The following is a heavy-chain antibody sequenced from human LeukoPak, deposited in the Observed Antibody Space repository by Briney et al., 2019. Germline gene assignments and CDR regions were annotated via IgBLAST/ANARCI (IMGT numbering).Heavy chain of an antibody. J-gene: IGHJ4*02. CDR3: ANPDSSSWYELCY. V-gene: IGHV3-21*01. CDR2: ISSSSSYI. Sequence: GWSLSLSCPASGFTFSSYSMNWVRPAPGKGLEWVSSISSSSSYIYYADSVQGRFTLSRDNAKNSLYLQMNSLRAEDPALYYCANPDSSSWYELCYWGQGALVTVSS. CDR1: GFTFSSYS. D-gene: IGHD6-13*01.